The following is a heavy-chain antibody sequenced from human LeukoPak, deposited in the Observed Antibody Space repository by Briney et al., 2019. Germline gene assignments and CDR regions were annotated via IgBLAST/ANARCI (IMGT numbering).Heavy chain of an antibody. CDR1: GGSISNYY. V-gene: IGHV4-59*08. CDR2: IHYSGST. D-gene: IGHD6-13*01. CDR3: ARHSSSYYDFDY. Sequence: SETLSLTCTVSGGSISNYYWSWIRQPPGKGLEWIGYIHYSGSTNYNPSLKSRVTISVDTSKNQFSLMLSSVIAADTAVYYCARHSSSYYDFDYWGQGTLVTVSS. J-gene: IGHJ4*02.